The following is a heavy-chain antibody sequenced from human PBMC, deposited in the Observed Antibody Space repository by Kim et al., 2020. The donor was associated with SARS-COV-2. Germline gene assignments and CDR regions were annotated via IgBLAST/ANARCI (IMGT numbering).Heavy chain of an antibody. J-gene: IGHJ6*01. CDR3: VRQGGSTREKGYYGMDV. V-gene: IGHV5-51*01. CDR2: IFPDDSDT. CDR1: GFNFRRYW. Sequence: GESLKISCQGSGFNFRRYWIGWVRQMPGKGLEWMGIIFPDDSDTRYNPSFEGQVTLSADESISTAFLQWNSLKASDNGIYFCVRQGGSTREKGYYGMDVWGQGTTVIVSS. D-gene: IGHD6-25*01.